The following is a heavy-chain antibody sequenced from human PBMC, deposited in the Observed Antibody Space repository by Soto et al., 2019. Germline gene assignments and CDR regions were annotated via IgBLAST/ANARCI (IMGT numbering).Heavy chain of an antibody. D-gene: IGHD3-16*01. CDR1: GGSISSYY. J-gene: IGHJ6*02. CDR2: IYTSGGT. CDR3: ARDPLYYYEYQSHYYGMEV. Sequence: SETLSLTCTVSGGSISSYYWSWIRQSPGKGLEWIGYIYTSGGTHYNPSLKSRVTISVDTAKNQFSLQVTSVTAADTAVYYCARDPLYYYEYQSHYYGMEVWGQATTVTVSS. V-gene: IGHV4-59*01.